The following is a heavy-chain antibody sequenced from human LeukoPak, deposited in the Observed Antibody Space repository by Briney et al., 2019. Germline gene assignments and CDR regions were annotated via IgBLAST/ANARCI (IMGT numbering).Heavy chain of an antibody. CDR3: ARGKYGGYFIDY. D-gene: IGHD5-12*01. V-gene: IGHV3-21*01. CDR2: ISSSSSYI. CDR1: GFTFSSYS. Sequence: GGSLRLSCAASGFTFSSYSMNWVRQAPGKGLEWVSSISSSSSYIYYADSVKGRFTISRVNAKNTVYLQMNSLRAEDTAVYYCARGKYGGYFIDYWGQGTLVTVSS. J-gene: IGHJ4*02.